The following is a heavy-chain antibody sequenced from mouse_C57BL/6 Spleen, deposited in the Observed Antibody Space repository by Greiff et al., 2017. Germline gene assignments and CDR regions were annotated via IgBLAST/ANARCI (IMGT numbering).Heavy chain of an antibody. V-gene: IGHV1-19*01. CDR3: AKEGSCFDY. Sequence: EVQLQESGPVLVKPGASVKMSCKASGYTFTDYYMNWVKQSHGKSLEWIGVINPYNGGTSYNQKFKGKATLTVDKSSSTAYMALNSLTSEDSAVYYCAKEGSCFDYWGQGTTLTVSS. D-gene: IGHD1-1*02. J-gene: IGHJ2*01. CDR1: GYTFTDYY. CDR2: INPYNGGT.